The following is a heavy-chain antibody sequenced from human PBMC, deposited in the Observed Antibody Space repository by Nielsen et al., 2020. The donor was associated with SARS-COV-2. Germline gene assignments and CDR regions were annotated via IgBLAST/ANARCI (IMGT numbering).Heavy chain of an antibody. D-gene: IGHD6-13*01. CDR2: ISAST. Sequence: GESLKISCVVSGFTISTYAMSWVRQAPGKGLEWVSAISASTYYADSVKGRFTISRDNAKNSLSLQMNSLRAEDTAVYYCARVEGSSWYFEYWGQGTLVTVSS. V-gene: IGHV3-23*01. J-gene: IGHJ4*02. CDR3: ARVEGSSWYFEY. CDR1: GFTISTYA.